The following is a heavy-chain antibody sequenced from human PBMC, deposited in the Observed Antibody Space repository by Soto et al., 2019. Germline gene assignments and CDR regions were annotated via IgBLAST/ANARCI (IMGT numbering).Heavy chain of an antibody. CDR3: AIYGDYEGGGYYYYMDV. V-gene: IGHV1-69*02. CDR2: IIPILGIA. Sequence: ASVKVSCKASGGTFSSYTISWVRQAPGQGLEWMGRIIPILGIANYAQKFQGRVTITADKSTSTAYMELSSLRSEDTAVYYCAIYGDYEGGGYYYYMDVWGKGTTVTVSS. D-gene: IGHD4-17*01. CDR1: GGTFSSYT. J-gene: IGHJ6*03.